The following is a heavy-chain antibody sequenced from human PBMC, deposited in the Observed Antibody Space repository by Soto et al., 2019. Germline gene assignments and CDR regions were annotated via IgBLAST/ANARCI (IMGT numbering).Heavy chain of an antibody. D-gene: IGHD6-19*01. CDR1: GDSVPSHSAA. CDR2: TYYRSKWYN. CDR3: ARVSGEQWKSHII. J-gene: IGHJ3*02. Sequence: SQTLSLTFDISGDSVPSHSAAWNCISQSPSRGLEWLGRTYYRSKWYNDYAVSVKSRITINPDTSKNQFSLQLNSVTPEDTAVYYCARVSGEQWKSHIIWGQGTMVTVSS. V-gene: IGHV6-1*01.